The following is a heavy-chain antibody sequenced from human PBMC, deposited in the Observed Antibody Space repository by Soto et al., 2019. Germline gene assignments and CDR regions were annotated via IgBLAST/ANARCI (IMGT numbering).Heavy chain of an antibody. CDR2: IKQDGSES. D-gene: IGHD2-15*01. V-gene: IGHV3-7*03. CDR1: GFTFSNYW. CDR3: ARERGSKSMDV. Sequence: PGGSLRLSCAASGFTFSNYWMTWVRQAPGKGLEWVANIKQDGSESSYVGSVKGRFTISRDNSKNSLYLQVSNLRAEDAAVYYCARERGSKSMDVWGQGTTVTVS. J-gene: IGHJ6*02.